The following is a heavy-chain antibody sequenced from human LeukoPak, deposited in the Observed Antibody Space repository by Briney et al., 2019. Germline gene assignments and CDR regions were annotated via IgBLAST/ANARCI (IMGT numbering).Heavy chain of an antibody. CDR3: AREWTYTSMGIVATSSDY. CDR1: GYTFTSYG. V-gene: IGHV1-18*01. CDR2: ISAYNGST. D-gene: IGHD5-12*01. Sequence: GASVKVSCKASGYTFTSYGISWVRQAPGQGLEWMGWISAYNGSTNYAQKLQGRVTMTTDTSTSTAYMELRSLRSDDTAVYYCAREWTYTSMGIVATSSDYWGQGTLVTVSS. J-gene: IGHJ4*02.